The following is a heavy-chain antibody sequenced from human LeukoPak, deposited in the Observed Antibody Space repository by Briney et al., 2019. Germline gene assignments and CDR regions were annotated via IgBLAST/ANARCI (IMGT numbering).Heavy chain of an antibody. CDR2: IYSGGST. CDR1: GFTVSSNY. J-gene: IGHJ4*02. V-gene: IGHV3-66*01. D-gene: IGHD3-22*01. Sequence: GGSLRLSCAASGFTVSSNYMSWVRQAPGKGLEWVSVIYSGGSTYYADSVKGRFTISRDNAKNSLYLQMNSLRAEDTAVYYCARDWGYYDSSGYLDYWGQGTLVTVSS. CDR3: ARDWGYYDSSGYLDY.